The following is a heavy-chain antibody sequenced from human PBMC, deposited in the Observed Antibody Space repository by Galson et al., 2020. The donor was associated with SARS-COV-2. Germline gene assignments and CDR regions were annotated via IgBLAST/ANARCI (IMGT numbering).Heavy chain of an antibody. J-gene: IGHJ2*01. V-gene: IGHV3-33*06. Sequence: PKKKLEWVAVIWYDGSNKYYADPVKGRFTISRDNSKNTLYLQMNILRAKDTAVYYCAKDRVAARRGSWCFDLWGRGTLVIV. CDR2: IWYDGSNK. D-gene: IGHD3-16*01. CDR3: AKDRVAARRGSWCFDL.